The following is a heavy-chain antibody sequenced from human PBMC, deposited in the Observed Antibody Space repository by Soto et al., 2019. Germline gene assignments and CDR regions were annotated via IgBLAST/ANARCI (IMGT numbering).Heavy chain of an antibody. CDR3: ARGNHYYGMDV. V-gene: IGHV4-34*01. CDR1: GGSFTDHY. Sequence: SETLSLTCAVYGGSFTDHYCTWIRQPPGKGLEWIGEISHSGATNYNPSLKSRVTISEDTSKNQVSLKMTSVTAADTAVFYCARGNHYYGMDVWGQGTTVTVSS. CDR2: ISHSGAT. J-gene: IGHJ6*02.